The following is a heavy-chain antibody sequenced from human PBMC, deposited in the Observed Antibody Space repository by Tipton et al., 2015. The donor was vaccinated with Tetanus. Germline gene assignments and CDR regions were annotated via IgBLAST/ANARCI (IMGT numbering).Heavy chain of an antibody. CDR3: AKTKRGYSYGTFDL. J-gene: IGHJ4*02. V-gene: IGHV3-23*01. CDR1: GFTFSSHW. Sequence: SLRLSCAASGFTFSSHWMHWVRQAPGKGLEWVSTISGSGSATYYAGSVAGRFTISRDNSKNSLFLLMSILTDEGTALYYCAKTKRGYSYGTFDLWGQGTQVTVSS. D-gene: IGHD5-18*01. CDR2: ISGSGSAT.